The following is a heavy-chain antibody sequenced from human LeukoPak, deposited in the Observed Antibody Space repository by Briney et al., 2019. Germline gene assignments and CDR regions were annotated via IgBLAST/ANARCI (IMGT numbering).Heavy chain of an antibody. CDR1: GGSISSYY. Sequence: SETLSLTCTVSGGSISSYYWSWIRQPPGRGLQWIGYIYYSGSTNYNPSLKSRVTISVDTSKNQFSLELSSVTAADTAVYYCARGASIAARYWFDPWGQGTLVTVSS. CDR2: IYYSGST. V-gene: IGHV4-59*01. J-gene: IGHJ5*02. CDR3: ARGASIAARYWFDP. D-gene: IGHD6-6*01.